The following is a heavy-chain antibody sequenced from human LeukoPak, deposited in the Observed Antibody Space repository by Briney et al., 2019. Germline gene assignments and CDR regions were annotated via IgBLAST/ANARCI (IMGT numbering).Heavy chain of an antibody. J-gene: IGHJ4*02. CDR1: GVSINSHY. CDR2: AHYSGTT. Sequence: SETLSLTCTVSGVSINSHYWSWIRQSPGKGLEWIAYAHYSGTTNYNPSLKRRGTISVDTSKNQFSLKLTSVSAADTAMYYCARHGTGTGYPLDYWGLGTLVTVSS. CDR3: ARHGTGTGYPLDY. D-gene: IGHD3/OR15-3a*01. V-gene: IGHV4-59*08.